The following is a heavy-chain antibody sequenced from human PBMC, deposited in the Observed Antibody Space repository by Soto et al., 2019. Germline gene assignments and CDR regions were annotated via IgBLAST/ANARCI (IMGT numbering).Heavy chain of an antibody. Sequence: SETLSLTCAVSGGSFTSNNWWTWVRQPPGQGLEWIGGIYRTGSTNYNPSPKSRVTISLDKSEDQFSLKVTSLTAADTAVYYCASRDPGTSVDYWGQGTLVTVSS. D-gene: IGHD1-7*01. J-gene: IGHJ4*02. CDR3: ASRDPGTSVDY. CDR1: GGSFTSNNW. V-gene: IGHV4-4*02. CDR2: IYRTGST.